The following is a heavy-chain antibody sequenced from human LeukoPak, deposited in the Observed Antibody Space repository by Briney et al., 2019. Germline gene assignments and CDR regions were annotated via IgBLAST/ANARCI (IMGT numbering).Heavy chain of an antibody. Sequence: GGSLRLSCAASGFIFSDYWMSWVRQAPGKGLEWVANIKQDGGEKYYVDSMKGRFTISRDNAKNSLYMQMNSLRVEDTAVYYCARISIAAAGRDFWGQGTLVTVSS. D-gene: IGHD6-13*01. CDR3: ARISIAAAGRDF. V-gene: IGHV3-7*01. J-gene: IGHJ4*02. CDR1: GFIFSDYW. CDR2: IKQDGGEK.